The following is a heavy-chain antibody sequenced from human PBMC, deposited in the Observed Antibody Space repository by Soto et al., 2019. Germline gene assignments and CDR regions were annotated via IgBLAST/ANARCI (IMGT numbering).Heavy chain of an antibody. CDR2: ITGGAAGTYYA. V-gene: IGHV3-23*01. CDR3: AKAAGYCSSTSCLYFDY. Sequence: GGSLRLSCAASGFTFSSYAMSWVRQAPGKGLEWVSGITGGAAGTYYAYYADSVKGRFTISRDNSKNTLYLQMNSLRAEDTAVYYCAKAAGYCSSTSCLYFDYWGQGTLVTVSS. D-gene: IGHD2-2*01. CDR1: GFTFSSYA. J-gene: IGHJ4*02.